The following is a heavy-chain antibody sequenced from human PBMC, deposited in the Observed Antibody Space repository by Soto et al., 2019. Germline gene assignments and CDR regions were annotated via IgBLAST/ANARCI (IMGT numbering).Heavy chain of an antibody. D-gene: IGHD5-18*01. CDR2: INSDGSST. Sequence: GGSLRLSRGAPGFTLRSYWVHWVRPAPGKGLVWVSRINSDGSSTSYADSVKGRFTISRDNAKNTLYLQMNSLRAEDTAVYYCARVKQLWNWFDPWGQGTLVTVSS. CDR3: ARVKQLWNWFDP. J-gene: IGHJ5*02. CDR1: GFTLRSYW. V-gene: IGHV3-74*01.